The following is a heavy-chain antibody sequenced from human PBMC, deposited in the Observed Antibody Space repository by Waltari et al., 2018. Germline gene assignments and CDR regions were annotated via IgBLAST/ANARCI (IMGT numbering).Heavy chain of an antibody. CDR2: INPNSGGT. CDR1: GYTFTGYY. J-gene: IGHJ4*02. CDR3: ARFPVSYYYDSSGYYYFDY. D-gene: IGHD3-22*01. V-gene: IGHV1-2*02. Sequence: QVQLVQSGAEVKKPGASVKVSCKASGYTFTGYYMHWVRQAPGQGLEWMGWINPNSGGTNYAQKFQGRVTMTRDTSISTAYMELSRLRSDDTAVYYWARFPVSYYYDSSGYYYFDYWGQGTLVTVSS.